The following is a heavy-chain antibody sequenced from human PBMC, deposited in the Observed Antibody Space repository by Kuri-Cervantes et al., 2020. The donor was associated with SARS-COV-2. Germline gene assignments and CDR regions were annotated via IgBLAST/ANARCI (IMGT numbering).Heavy chain of an antibody. CDR2: ISSSSSYI. Sequence: GESLKISCAASGFTFSSYSMNWVRQAPGKGLEWVSSISSSSSYIYYADSVKGRFTISRDNAKNSLYLQMNSLRAEDTAVYYCARDLTTVTKSRPKLLGDYWGQATLATVSS. J-gene: IGHJ4*02. CDR3: ARDLTTVTKSRPKLLGDY. V-gene: IGHV3-21*01. D-gene: IGHD4-17*01. CDR1: GFTFSSYS.